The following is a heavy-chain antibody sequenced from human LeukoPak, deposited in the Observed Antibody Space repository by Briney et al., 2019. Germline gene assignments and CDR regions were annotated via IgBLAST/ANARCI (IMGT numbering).Heavy chain of an antibody. CDR1: GGSISSSGYY. CDR2: MYYSGST. V-gene: IGHV4-39*07. J-gene: IGHJ4*02. D-gene: IGHD3-3*01. Sequence: SETLSLTCTVSGGSISSSGYYWGWIRQPPGKGLEWIGSMYYSGSTYYNPSLKSRATISVDTSKNHFSLKLSSVTAADTAVYYCARDFRGGYDFWSGYYTPYYFDYWGQGTLVTVSP. CDR3: ARDFRGGYDFWSGYYTPYYFDY.